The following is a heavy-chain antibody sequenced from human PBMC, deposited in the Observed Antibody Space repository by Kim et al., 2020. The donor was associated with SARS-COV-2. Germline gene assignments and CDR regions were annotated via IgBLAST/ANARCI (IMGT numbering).Heavy chain of an antibody. V-gene: IGHV1-2*06. D-gene: IGHD6-13*01. CDR2: INPNSGGT. Sequence: ASVKVSCKASGYTFTGYYMHWVRQAPGQGLEWMGRINPNSGGTNYAQKFQGRVTMTRDTSISTAYMELSRLRSDGTAVYYCARGVSRDYSWFDPWGQGTLVTVSS. CDR3: ARGVSRDYSWFDP. J-gene: IGHJ5*02. CDR1: GYTFTGYY.